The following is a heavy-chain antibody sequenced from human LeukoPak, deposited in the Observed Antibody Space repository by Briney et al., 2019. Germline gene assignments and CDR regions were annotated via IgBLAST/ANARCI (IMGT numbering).Heavy chain of an antibody. CDR1: GFTFSNAW. CDR2: ISGSGGST. D-gene: IGHD4-11*01. CDR3: AKPNSHYLPGVIGMDV. Sequence: GGSLRLSCAASGFTFSNAWMNWVRQAPGKGLEWVSAISGSGGSTYYADSVKGRFTISRDNSKNTLYLQMNSLRAEDTAVYYCAKPNSHYLPGVIGMDVWGQGTTVTVSS. J-gene: IGHJ6*02. V-gene: IGHV3-23*01.